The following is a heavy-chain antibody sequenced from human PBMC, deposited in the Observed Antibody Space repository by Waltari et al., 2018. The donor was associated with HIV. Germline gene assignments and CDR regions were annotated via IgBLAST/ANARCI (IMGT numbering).Heavy chain of an antibody. CDR2: VFPGDAET. CDR3: AKLHEAEWELRADY. V-gene: IGHV5-51*01. Sequence: EVQLVQSGAEVKKPGESLKISCKGFGYDFRSYWIGWVRQMPGKGREWMGIVFPGDAETKYSPSSEGRVTISADNSITTAYLQWRSLKASDTAVYYCAKLHEAEWELRADYWGQGTLVTVSS. J-gene: IGHJ4*02. D-gene: IGHD1-26*01. CDR1: GYDFRSYW.